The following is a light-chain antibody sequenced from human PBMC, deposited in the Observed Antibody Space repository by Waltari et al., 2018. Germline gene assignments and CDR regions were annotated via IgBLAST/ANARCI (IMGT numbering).Light chain of an antibody. CDR1: QIVSSH. CDR2: DAS. V-gene: IGKV3-11*01. Sequence: EIVLTQSPATLSLSPGERATPPCRASQIVSSHLPWYQQKIGQAPRLLIYDASNRATGIPARFSGSGSGTDFTLTISSLEPEDFAVYYCQQRDDWPLLTFGGGTKVEIK. CDR3: QQRDDWPLLT. J-gene: IGKJ4*01.